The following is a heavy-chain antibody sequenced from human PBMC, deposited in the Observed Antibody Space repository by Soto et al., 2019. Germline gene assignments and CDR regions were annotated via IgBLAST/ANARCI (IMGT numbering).Heavy chain of an antibody. D-gene: IGHD4-4*01. CDR2: IFSNDEK. V-gene: IGHV2-26*01. CDR3: ARIRWSNYAFRWFDP. J-gene: IGHJ5*02. CDR1: GFSLSNARMG. Sequence: QVTLKESGPVLVKPTETLTLTCTVSGFSLSNARMGVSWIRQPPGKALEWLAHIFSNDEKSYSTSLKSRLTTSKDTSKSQVVLTLTNMDPVDTATYYCARIRWSNYAFRWFDPWGQGTLVTVSS.